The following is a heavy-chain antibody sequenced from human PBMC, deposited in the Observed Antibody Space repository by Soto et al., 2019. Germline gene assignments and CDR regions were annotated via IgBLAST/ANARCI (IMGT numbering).Heavy chain of an antibody. V-gene: IGHV4-4*02. CDR2: SYHSGAT. Sequence: QVQLQESGPGLVKPSGTLSLTCDVSGGSINTNWCSWVRQPPGKGLEWSGESYHSGATNYNPSLNKRVTISGDNADRELSTSLNSVAGADTDGYFSGKPLGVTATRGFDSWGRRILVNVSS. CDR1: GGSINTNW. CDR3: GKPLGVTATRGFDS. D-gene: IGHD2-21*02. J-gene: IGHJ4*01.